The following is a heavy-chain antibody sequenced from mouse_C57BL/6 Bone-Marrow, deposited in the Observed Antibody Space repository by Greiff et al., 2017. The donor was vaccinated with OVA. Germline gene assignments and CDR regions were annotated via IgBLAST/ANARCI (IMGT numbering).Heavy chain of an antibody. J-gene: IGHJ4*01. CDR2: IYPRSGNT. V-gene: IGHV1-81*01. D-gene: IGHD2-3*01. Sequence: VQLQQSGAELARPGASVKLSCKASGYTFTSYGISWVKQRTGQGLEWIGEIYPRSGNTYYNEKFKGKATLTADKSYSTAYMELRSLTSEYSAVYFCARSVYDGYPDYAMDYWGQGTSVTVSS. CDR3: ARSVYDGYPDYAMDY. CDR1: GYTFTSYG.